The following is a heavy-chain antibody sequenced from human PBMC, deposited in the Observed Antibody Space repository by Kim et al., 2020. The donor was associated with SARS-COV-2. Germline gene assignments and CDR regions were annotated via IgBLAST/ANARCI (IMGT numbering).Heavy chain of an antibody. D-gene: IGHD3-3*01. V-gene: IGHV4-34*01. CDR3: ARGAYDFWSGFDRWFDP. Sequence: SETLSLTCAVYGGSFSGYYWSWIRQPPGKGLEWIGEINHSGSTNYNPSLKSRVTISVDTSKNQFSLKLSSVTAADTAVYYCARGAYDFWSGFDRWFDPWGQGTLVTVSS. CDR2: INHSGST. J-gene: IGHJ5*02. CDR1: GGSFSGYY.